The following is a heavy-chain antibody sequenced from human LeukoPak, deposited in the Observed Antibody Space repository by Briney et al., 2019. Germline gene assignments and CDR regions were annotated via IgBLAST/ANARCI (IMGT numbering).Heavy chain of an antibody. CDR3: ARVQFRIAALRGAFDI. V-gene: IGHV3-11*04. J-gene: IGHJ3*02. Sequence: GGSLRLSCAASGFTFSDYYMSWIRQAPGKGLEWVSYISSSGSTIYYADSVKGRFTISRDNAKNSLYLQMNSLRAEDTAVYYCARVQFRIAALRGAFDIWGQGTMVTVSS. D-gene: IGHD6-13*01. CDR1: GFTFSDYY. CDR2: ISSSGSTI.